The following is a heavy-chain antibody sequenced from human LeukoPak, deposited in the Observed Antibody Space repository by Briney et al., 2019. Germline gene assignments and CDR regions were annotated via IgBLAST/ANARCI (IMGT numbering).Heavy chain of an antibody. CDR3: ARNQEIDYYDSSGFYWGVEY. CDR2: FNWNGAIT. V-gene: IGHV3-20*04. CDR1: GFTFDDYA. D-gene: IGHD3-22*01. J-gene: IGHJ4*02. Sequence: GGSLRLSCAASGFTFDDYAMHWVRQAPGKGLEWVAGFNWNGAITGYADSVKGRFTISRDNAKNSLHLQMDSLRVEDTAVYYCARNQEIDYYDSSGFYWGVEYWGQGTLVTVSS.